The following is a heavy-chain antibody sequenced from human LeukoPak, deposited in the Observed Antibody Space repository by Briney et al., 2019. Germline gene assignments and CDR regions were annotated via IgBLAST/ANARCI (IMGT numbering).Heavy chain of an antibody. CDR3: ARSPAGANYYLDV. Sequence: GGSLRLSCAASGFTFSSYEMNWVRHAPGKGLEWVSYISSSGRTMYYADSVKGRFTISRDNAKNSLSLQMNSLRAEDTAVYYCARSPAGANYYLDVWGKGTTVTISS. D-gene: IGHD1-14*01. CDR2: ISSSGRTM. CDR1: GFTFSSYE. V-gene: IGHV3-48*03. J-gene: IGHJ6*03.